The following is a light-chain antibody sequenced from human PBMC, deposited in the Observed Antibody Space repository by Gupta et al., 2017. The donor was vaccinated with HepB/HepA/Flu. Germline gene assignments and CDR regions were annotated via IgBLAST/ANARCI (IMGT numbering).Light chain of an antibody. CDR1: QGSSSW. CDR2: AVI. CDR3: QQANTFPNT. V-gene: IGKV1-12*01. J-gene: IGKJ2*01. Sequence: IQMTQSPSSVSASVGDRVTITSRASQGSSSWLAWYQQKPGKTPELLMYAVIRLQSGVPSRISDNCSSRDLTLTISSILPTTYAPYSCQQANTFPNTFGQGTKMEIK.